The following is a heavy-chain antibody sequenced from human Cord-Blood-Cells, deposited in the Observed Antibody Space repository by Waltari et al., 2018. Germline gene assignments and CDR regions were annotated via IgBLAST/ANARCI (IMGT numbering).Heavy chain of an antibody. CDR3: ARVELELSYYGMDV. CDR1: GFTFSSYA. Sequence: QVQLVESGGGVVQPGRSLRLSCAASGFTFSSYAMNWVRKAPGKGLEWVAVISYDGSNKYYADSVKGLFTISRDNSKNTLYLQMNSLRAEDTAVYYCARVELELSYYGMDVWGQGTTVTVSS. V-gene: IGHV3-30-3*01. J-gene: IGHJ6*02. D-gene: IGHD1-7*01. CDR2: ISYDGSNK.